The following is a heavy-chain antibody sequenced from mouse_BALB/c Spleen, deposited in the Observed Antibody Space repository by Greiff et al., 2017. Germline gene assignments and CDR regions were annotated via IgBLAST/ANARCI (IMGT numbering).Heavy chain of an antibody. J-gene: IGHJ4*01. CDR3: ARIADGYSHYAMDY. CDR2: IWWNDNK. Sequence: QVTLKECGPGILQPSQTLSLTCSFSGFSLSTYGIGVGWIRQPSGKGLEWLAHIWWNDNKYYNTALKSRLTISKDTSNNQVFLKIASVDTADTATYYCARIADGYSHYAMDYWGQGTSVTVSS. D-gene: IGHD2-3*01. CDR1: GFSLSTYGIG. V-gene: IGHV8-11*01.